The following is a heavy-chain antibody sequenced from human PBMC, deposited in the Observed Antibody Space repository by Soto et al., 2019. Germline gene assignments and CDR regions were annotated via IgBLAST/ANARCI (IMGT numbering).Heavy chain of an antibody. Sequence: EVQLLESGGGLVQPGGSLRLSCAASGFSFSTYTMSLVRRAPGKGLAWVSASSGSGGSPSYAASVQGRFTISRDNPKNTLYLQMNSLRAEDTAVYYCAKARCTTSNCYVPDYWGQGTLVTVSS. J-gene: IGHJ4*02. V-gene: IGHV3-23*01. CDR1: GFSFSTYT. CDR3: AKARCTTSNCYVPDY. D-gene: IGHD2-8*01. CDR2: SSGSGGSP.